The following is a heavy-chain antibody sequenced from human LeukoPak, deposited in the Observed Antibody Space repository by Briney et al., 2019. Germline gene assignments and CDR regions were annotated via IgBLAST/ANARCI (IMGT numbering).Heavy chain of an antibody. CDR2: IKEDGSDK. D-gene: IGHD1-14*01. J-gene: IGHJ4*02. Sequence: PGGSLRFSCAASGFTFGSYWMSWVRQAPGKRLEWVATIKEDGSDKYYVDSVKGRFTISRDNVKNSVYLQMNSLRAEDTAVYYCAREKNLGTWGQGTLVTVSS. V-gene: IGHV3-7*05. CDR3: AREKNLGT. CDR1: GFTFGSYW.